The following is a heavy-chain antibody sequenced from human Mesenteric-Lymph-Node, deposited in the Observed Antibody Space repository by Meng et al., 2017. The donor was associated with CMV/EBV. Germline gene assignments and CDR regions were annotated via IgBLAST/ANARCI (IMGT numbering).Heavy chain of an antibody. Sequence: GESLKISCAASGFTFNNYDMSWVRQAPGKGLEWVSVIYSGGSSTYYADSMKGRFTISRDNSKNTLYLQMNSLRAEDTAVYYCAKDPFKRASGGYYGMDVWGQGTTVTVSS. CDR1: GFTFNNYD. V-gene: IGHV3-23*03. CDR2: IYSGGSST. D-gene: IGHD3-16*01. CDR3: AKDPFKRASGGYYGMDV. J-gene: IGHJ6*02.